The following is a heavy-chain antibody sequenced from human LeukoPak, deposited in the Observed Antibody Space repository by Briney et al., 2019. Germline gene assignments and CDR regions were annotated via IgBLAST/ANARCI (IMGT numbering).Heavy chain of an antibody. Sequence: GGSLRLSCAASGFIFRSYPMRGVRQARGRGLEWVSAISVSGGSTYYADPVNGRFTISSDNSKNTLYLQMNSLRAEDTAVYYCAKDEYFWSDPWGQGTLVTVSS. CDR2: ISVSGGST. D-gene: IGHD3-3*01. CDR3: AKDEYFWSDP. CDR1: GFIFRSYP. V-gene: IGHV3-23*01. J-gene: IGHJ5*02.